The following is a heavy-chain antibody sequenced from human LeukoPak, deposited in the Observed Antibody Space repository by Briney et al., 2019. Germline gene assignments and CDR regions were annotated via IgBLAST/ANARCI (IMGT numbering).Heavy chain of an antibody. CDR1: GLAFKNYG. CDR2: IHPDESDK. V-gene: IGHV3-7*01. J-gene: IGHJ1*01. D-gene: IGHD2-15*01. CDR3: AGTFPHCRDVSCSF. Sequence: GGSLRLSCLGTGLAFKNYGMTWVRQAPGKGLEWVANIHPDESDKNYVDAVRGRFTISRDNAKNSLYLQLDNLRADDTAVYYCAGTFPHCRDVSCSFGGQGTLVNVPS.